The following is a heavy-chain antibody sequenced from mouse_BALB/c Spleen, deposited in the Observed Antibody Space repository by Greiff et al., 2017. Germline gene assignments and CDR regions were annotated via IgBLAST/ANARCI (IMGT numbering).Heavy chain of an antibody. V-gene: IGHV3-6*02. Sequence: EVQRVESGPRLVKPSQSLSLTCSVTGYSITSGYYWNWIRQFPGNKLEWMGYISYDGSNNYNPSLKNRISITRDTSKNQFFLKLNSVTTEDTATYYCARGDDAMDYWGQGTSVTVSS. CDR2: ISYDGSN. CDR3: ARGDDAMDY. J-gene: IGHJ4*01. CDR1: GYSITSGYY. D-gene: IGHD2-3*01.